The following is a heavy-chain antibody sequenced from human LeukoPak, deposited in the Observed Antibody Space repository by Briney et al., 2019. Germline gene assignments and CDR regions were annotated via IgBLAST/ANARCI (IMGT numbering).Heavy chain of an antibody. V-gene: IGHV3-7*01. J-gene: IGHJ4*02. Sequence: GGSLRLSCAASGFTFSSYWMSWVRQAPGKGLEWVANIKQDGSEKYYVDSVKGRFTISRDNAKNSLYLQMNSLSAEDTAVYYCARDSSGYQFDYWGQGTLVTVSS. CDR1: GFTFSSYW. D-gene: IGHD3-22*01. CDR2: IKQDGSEK. CDR3: ARDSSGYQFDY.